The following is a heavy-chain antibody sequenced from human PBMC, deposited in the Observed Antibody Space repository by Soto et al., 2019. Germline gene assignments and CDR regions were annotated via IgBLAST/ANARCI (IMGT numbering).Heavy chain of an antibody. Sequence: EVQLVESGGGLVQPGGSLRLSCAASGFTFSNYWMYWVRQAPGKGLEWVSRINSDGSVSSYADSVKSRLTISRDNVKNTLYLQMDSLRAEDTAVYYCARGDCVGGTCYSLAGSFYYYMDVWGKGTTVTVFS. CDR3: ARGDCVGGTCYSLAGSFYYYMDV. J-gene: IGHJ6*03. D-gene: IGHD2-15*01. CDR1: GFTFSNYW. CDR2: INSDGSVS. V-gene: IGHV3-74*02.